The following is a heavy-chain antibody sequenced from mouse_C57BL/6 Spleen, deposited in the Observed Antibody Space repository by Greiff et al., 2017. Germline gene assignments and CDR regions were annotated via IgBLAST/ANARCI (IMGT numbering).Heavy chain of an antibody. CDR3: AREREMDY. CDR1: GFTFSDFY. CDR2: SRNKANDYTT. J-gene: IGHJ4*01. Sequence: EVQVVESGGGLVQSGRSLRLSCATSGFTFSDFYMEWVRQAPGKGLEWIAASRNKANDYTTEYSASVKGRFIVSRDTSQSILYLQMNALRAEDTAIYYCAREREMDYWGQGTSVTVSS. V-gene: IGHV7-1*01.